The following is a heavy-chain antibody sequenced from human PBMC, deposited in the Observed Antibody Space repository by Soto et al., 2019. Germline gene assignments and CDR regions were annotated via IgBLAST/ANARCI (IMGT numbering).Heavy chain of an antibody. CDR2: VGLSGRT. V-gene: IGHV4-34*01. CDR3: AHVRLGYCSSTSCYHRGDYYYYYMDV. D-gene: IGHD2-2*01. Sequence: SETLSLTCGVSGGSFSGYYWSWIRQSPGKGLEWIGEVGLSGRTNYAPSLKSRVTISVDTSKSQFSLKLSSVTAADTAVYYCAHVRLGYCSSTSCYHRGDYYYYYMDVWGKGTTVTVSS. J-gene: IGHJ6*03. CDR1: GGSFSGYY.